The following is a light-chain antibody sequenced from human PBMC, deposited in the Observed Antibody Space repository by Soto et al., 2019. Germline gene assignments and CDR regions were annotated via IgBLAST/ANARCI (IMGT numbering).Light chain of an antibody. CDR2: DVS. V-gene: IGLV2-23*02. CDR3: CSYGGIDNVL. J-gene: IGLJ2*01. Sequence: QSVLAQPASVSGSPGQSITISCTGTSSNVGNYNFVSWYQQHPGKVPKLLIHDVSKRPSGISARFSGSKSGNTASLTISGLQAEDEADYYGCSYGGIDNVLFGGGTQLTVL. CDR1: SSNVGNYNF.